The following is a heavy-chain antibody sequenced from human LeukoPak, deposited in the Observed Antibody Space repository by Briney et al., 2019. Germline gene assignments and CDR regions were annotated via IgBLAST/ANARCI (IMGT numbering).Heavy chain of an antibody. Sequence: GASVKVSCKASGYTFTGYYMHWVRQAPGQGLEWMGWINPNSGGTNYAQKFQGRVTMTRDTSISTAYMELSRLRSDDTAVYYCAREKITFGGVIVPTDYWGQGTLVTVSS. D-gene: IGHD3-16*02. J-gene: IGHJ4*02. V-gene: IGHV1-2*02. CDR2: INPNSGGT. CDR3: AREKITFGGVIVPTDY. CDR1: GYTFTGYY.